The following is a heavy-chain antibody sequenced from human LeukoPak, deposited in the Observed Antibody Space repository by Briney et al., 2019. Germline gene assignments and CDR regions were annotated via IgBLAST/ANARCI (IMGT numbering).Heavy chain of an antibody. J-gene: IGHJ4*02. CDR2: ISWNSGNL. CDR1: GFTFDDYA. CDR3: AKDSLSGYSGGVIDY. Sequence: GRSLRLSCAASGFTFDDYAMHWVRQAPGKGLEWVSGISWNSGNLGYADSVKGRFTISRDNAKNSLYLQVNSLRAEDKALYYCAKDSLSGYSGGVIDYWGQGTLVIVSS. V-gene: IGHV3-9*01. D-gene: IGHD5-12*01.